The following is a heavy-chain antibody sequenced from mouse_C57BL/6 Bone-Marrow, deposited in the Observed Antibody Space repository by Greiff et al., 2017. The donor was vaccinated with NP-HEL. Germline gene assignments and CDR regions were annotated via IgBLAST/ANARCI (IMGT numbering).Heavy chain of an antibody. CDR2: IDPENGDT. CDR1: GFNIKDDY. Sequence: VQLKQSGAELVRPGASVKLSCTASGFNIKDDYMHWVKQRPEQGLEWIGWIDPENGDTEYASKFQGKATITADTSSNTAYLQLSSLTSEDTAVYYCTTYYYGMYFDVWGTGTTVTVSS. D-gene: IGHD1-1*01. J-gene: IGHJ1*03. V-gene: IGHV14-4*01. CDR3: TTYYYGMYFDV.